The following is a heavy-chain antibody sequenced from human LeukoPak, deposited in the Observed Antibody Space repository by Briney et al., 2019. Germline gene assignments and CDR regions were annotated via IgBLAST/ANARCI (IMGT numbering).Heavy chain of an antibody. J-gene: IGHJ6*03. Sequence: PSETLSLTCTVSGGSISSSSYYWGWIRQPPGKGLEWIGSIYYSGSTYYNPSLKSRVTISVDTSKNQFSLKLSSVTAADTAVYYCARHLKGYYYDSSGYTNYYYYMDVWGKGTTVTVPS. CDR3: ARHLKGYYYDSSGYTNYYYYMDV. V-gene: IGHV4-39*01. D-gene: IGHD3-22*01. CDR1: GGSISSSSYY. CDR2: IYYSGST.